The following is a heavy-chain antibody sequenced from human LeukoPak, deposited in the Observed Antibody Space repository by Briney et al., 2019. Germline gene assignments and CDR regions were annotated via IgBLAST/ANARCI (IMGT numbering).Heavy chain of an antibody. V-gene: IGHV1-2*02. Sequence: ASVKVSCKASGYTFTGYYMHWVRQAPGEGLEWMGWINPNSGGTNFAQRFQGRVTMTRDTSISTAYMELSRLRSDDTAMYYCARDAGAPTDYWGQGTLVTVSS. CDR3: ARDAGAPTDY. CDR1: GYTFTGYY. CDR2: INPNSGGT. J-gene: IGHJ4*02. D-gene: IGHD1-26*01.